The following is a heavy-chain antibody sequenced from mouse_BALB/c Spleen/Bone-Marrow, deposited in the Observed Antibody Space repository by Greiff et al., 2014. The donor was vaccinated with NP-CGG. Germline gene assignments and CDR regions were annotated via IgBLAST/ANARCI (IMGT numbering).Heavy chain of an antibody. CDR3: ARVKLWSYAMDY. V-gene: IGHV14-3*02. CDR1: GFNIKDTY. J-gene: IGHJ4*01. D-gene: IGHD1-1*02. Sequence: EVQLQQSGAELMKPGASVKLSCTASGFNIKDTYMHWVKQRPEQGLEWIGRIDPANGNTKYDPKFQGKATITADTSSNTAYLQRSSLTSEDTAVYYCARVKLWSYAMDYWGQGTSVTSPQ. CDR2: IDPANGNT.